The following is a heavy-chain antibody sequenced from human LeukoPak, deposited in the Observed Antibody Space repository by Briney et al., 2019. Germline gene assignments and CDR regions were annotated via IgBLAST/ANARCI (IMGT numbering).Heavy chain of an antibody. CDR2: IYNIGSP. Sequence: SETLSLTCTVSGGSISGYCWTWIRQPAGKGLEWIGRIYNIGSPNYNPALKSRVTISVDTSKNQFSLKLSSVTAADTAVYYCARSEIDRGWLYQHRNYYFDYWGQGTLVTVSS. CDR1: GGSISGYC. J-gene: IGHJ4*02. V-gene: IGHV4-4*07. D-gene: IGHD1-14*01. CDR3: ARSEIDRGWLYQHRNYYFDY.